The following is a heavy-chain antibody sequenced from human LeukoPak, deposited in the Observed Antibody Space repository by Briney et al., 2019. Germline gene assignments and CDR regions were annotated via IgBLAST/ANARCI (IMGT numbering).Heavy chain of an antibody. Sequence: SETLSLTCAVYGGSFSGYYWSWIRQPPGKGLEWIGEINHSGSTNYNPSLKSRVTISVDTSKNQFSLKLSSVTAADTAVYHCARAGVSGYDQWGQGTLVTVSS. CDR2: INHSGST. D-gene: IGHD5-12*01. CDR3: ARAGVSGYDQ. V-gene: IGHV4-34*01. CDR1: GGSFSGYY. J-gene: IGHJ4*02.